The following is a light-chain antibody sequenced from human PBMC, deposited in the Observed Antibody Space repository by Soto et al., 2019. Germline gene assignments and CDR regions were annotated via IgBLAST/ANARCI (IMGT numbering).Light chain of an antibody. CDR2: AAS. CDR3: QHSYSNPRGFT. Sequence: DIQMTQSPSSLSASVGDRVTITCRASQSISSYLNWYQQKPGKAPMLLIYAASSLKSGVPSRFSGSGSGTDFTLTISSLQPEDFATYYCQHSYSNPRGFTFGPGTKVDIK. J-gene: IGKJ3*01. V-gene: IGKV1-39*01. CDR1: QSISSY.